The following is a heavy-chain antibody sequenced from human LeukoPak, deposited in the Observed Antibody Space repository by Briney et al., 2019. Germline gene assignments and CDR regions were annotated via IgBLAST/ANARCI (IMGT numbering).Heavy chain of an antibody. CDR1: GYSISSGYY. CDR2: IYYSGST. Sequence: PSETLSLTCTVSGYSISSGYYWSWIRQPPGKGLEWIGYIYYSGSTNYNPSLKSRVTISVDTSKNQFSLKLSSVTAADTAVYYCARAEAGDYDPGYYYYMDVWGKGTTVTVSS. CDR3: ARAEAGDYDPGYYYYMDV. J-gene: IGHJ6*03. V-gene: IGHV4-61*01. D-gene: IGHD4-17*01.